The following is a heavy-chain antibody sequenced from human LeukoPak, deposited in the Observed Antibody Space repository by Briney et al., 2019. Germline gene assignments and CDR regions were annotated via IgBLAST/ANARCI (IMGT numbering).Heavy chain of an antibody. J-gene: IGHJ4*02. Sequence: GESLKISCAASGFTFSSYSMNWVRQAPGKGLEWVSSISSSSSYIYYADSVKGRFTISRDNAKNSLYLQMNSLRAEDTAVYYCARGRGMAFLADYWGQGTLVIVSS. D-gene: IGHD2-15*01. CDR1: GFTFSSYS. V-gene: IGHV3-21*01. CDR3: ARGRGMAFLADY. CDR2: ISSSSSYI.